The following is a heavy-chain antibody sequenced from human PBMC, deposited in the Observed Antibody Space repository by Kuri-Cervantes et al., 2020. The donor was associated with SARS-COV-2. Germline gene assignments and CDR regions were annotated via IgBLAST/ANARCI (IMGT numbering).Heavy chain of an antibody. CDR3: ARMESGSPHAFDI. D-gene: IGHD1-26*01. Sequence: SGPTLVKPTETLTLTCTVSGFSLSTSGMCVSWVRQPPGKALEWLALIDWDDDKYYSTSLKTRLTISKDTSKNQVVLTMTNMDPVDTATYYCARMESGSPHAFDIWGQGTMVTVSS. CDR1: GFSLSTSGMC. J-gene: IGHJ3*02. CDR2: IDWDDDK. V-gene: IGHV2-70*20.